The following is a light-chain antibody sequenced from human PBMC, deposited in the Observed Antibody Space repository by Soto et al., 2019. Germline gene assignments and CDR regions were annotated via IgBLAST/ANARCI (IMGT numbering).Light chain of an antibody. Sequence: QSVLTQAPSASGTPGQSVTISCSGSKSNVGRNAVSWYQQVPGMAPKLLVFATNKRPSGVPVRFSGSASGASASLAISGLQSEDEADYYCAAWDDTLNAPLFGGGTKLTVL. CDR2: ATN. CDR3: AAWDDTLNAPL. CDR1: KSNVGRNA. J-gene: IGLJ2*01. V-gene: IGLV1-44*01.